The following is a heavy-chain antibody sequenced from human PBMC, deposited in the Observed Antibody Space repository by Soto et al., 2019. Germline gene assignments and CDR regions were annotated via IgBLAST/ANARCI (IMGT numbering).Heavy chain of an antibody. J-gene: IGHJ5*02. D-gene: IGHD3-10*01. CDR1: GYTLTELS. CDR2: FDPEDGET. Sequence: ASVKVSCKVSGYTLTELSMHWVRQAPGKGLEWMGGFDPEDGETIYAQKFQGRVTMTEDTSTDTAYMELSSLRSEDTAVYYCARDPAYYYGSGSYQKSNWFDPWGQGTLVTVSS. CDR3: ARDPAYYYGSGSYQKSNWFDP. V-gene: IGHV1-24*01.